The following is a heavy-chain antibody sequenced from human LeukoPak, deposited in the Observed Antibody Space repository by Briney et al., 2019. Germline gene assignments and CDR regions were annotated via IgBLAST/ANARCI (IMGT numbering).Heavy chain of an antibody. CDR3: AAEYSSSWYNFDY. CDR2: IVVGSGNT. CDR1: GFTFTSSA. J-gene: IGHJ4*02. Sequence: SVKVSCKASGFTFTSSAVQWVRQARGQRLEWIGWIVVGSGNTNYAQKFQERVTITRDMSTSTAYMELSSLRSEDTAVYYCAAEYSSSWYNFDYWGQGTLVTVSS. V-gene: IGHV1-58*01. D-gene: IGHD6-13*01.